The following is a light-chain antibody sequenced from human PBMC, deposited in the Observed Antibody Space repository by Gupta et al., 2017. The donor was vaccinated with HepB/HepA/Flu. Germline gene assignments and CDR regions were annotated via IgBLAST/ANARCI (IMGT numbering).Light chain of an antibody. CDR1: QSINSW. J-gene: IGKJ4*01. V-gene: IGKV1-5*03. CDR2: KAS. CDR3: QQYDNYPLT. Sequence: TQMNQSPSNLSEPLGDRVTITCRDRQSINSWLAWYQQKPGKAPKFLINKASTLESGVPSRFSGRRAGTEFTLTISSLQPEDFATYYCQQYDNYPLTFGGGTKVEIK.